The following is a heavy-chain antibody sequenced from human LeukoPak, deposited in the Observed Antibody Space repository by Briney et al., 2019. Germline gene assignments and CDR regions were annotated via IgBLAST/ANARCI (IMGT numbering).Heavy chain of an antibody. Sequence: PGRSLRLSCAASGFTFSSYAMSWVRQAPGKGLEWVSAISGSGGSTYYADSVKGRFTISRDNSKNTLYLQMNSLRAEDTAVYYCANTPFRLRKNYFDYWGQGTLVTVSS. CDR1: GFTFSSYA. V-gene: IGHV3-23*01. J-gene: IGHJ4*02. CDR2: ISGSGGST. D-gene: IGHD4-17*01. CDR3: ANTPFRLRKNYFDY.